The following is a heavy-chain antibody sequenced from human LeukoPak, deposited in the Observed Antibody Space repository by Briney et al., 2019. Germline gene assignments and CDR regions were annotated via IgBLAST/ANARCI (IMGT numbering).Heavy chain of an antibody. J-gene: IGHJ4*02. CDR3: ARAAIDYGDSYYFDY. Sequence: ASVKVSCKASGYTFTSYYMHWVRQAPGQGLEWMGIINPSGGSTSYAQKFQGRVTMTRDTSTSTVYMELSSLRSEDTAVYYCARAAIDYGDSYYFDYWGQGTLVTVSS. V-gene: IGHV1-46*01. D-gene: IGHD4-17*01. CDR2: INPSGGST. CDR1: GYTFTSYY.